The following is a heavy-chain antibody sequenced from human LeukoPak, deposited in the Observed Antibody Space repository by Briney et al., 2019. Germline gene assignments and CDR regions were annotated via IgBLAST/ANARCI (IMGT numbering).Heavy chain of an antibody. Sequence: GRSPRLSCAAPGFTFSSFGMHWVRQAPGKGLEWVAVISYDGSTKYYADSVKGRFTISRENSKHTLYLQMNSLRAEDTAVYYCAKEETRYTSAWYFQHWGQGTLVTVSS. CDR3: AKEETRYTSAWYFQH. D-gene: IGHD2-2*01. CDR2: ISYDGSTK. CDR1: GFTFSSFG. V-gene: IGHV3-30*18. J-gene: IGHJ1*01.